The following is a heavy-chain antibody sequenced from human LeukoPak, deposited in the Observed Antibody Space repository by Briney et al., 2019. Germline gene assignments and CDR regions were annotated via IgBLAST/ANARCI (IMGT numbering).Heavy chain of an antibody. D-gene: IGHD6-13*01. J-gene: IGHJ6*02. Sequence: GGSLRLSCAASGFTFSSYATHWVRQAPGKGLEWVAVISYDGSNKYYADSVKGRFTISRDNSKNTLYLQMNSLRAEDTAVYYCARVTIAAAYYYGMDVWGQGTTVTVSS. CDR3: ARVTIAAAYYYGMDV. CDR1: GFTFSSYA. V-gene: IGHV3-30-3*01. CDR2: ISYDGSNK.